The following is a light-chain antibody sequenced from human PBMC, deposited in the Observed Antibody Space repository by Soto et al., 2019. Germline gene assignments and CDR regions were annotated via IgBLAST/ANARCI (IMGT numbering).Light chain of an antibody. CDR3: QQYNDSFRYT. CDR1: QSISNW. V-gene: IGKV1-5*03. Sequence: DILLTQSPSTLSASFEDRVTITGRPIQSISNWLAWYQQKPGTAPKLLIYGASTLESGVPSRFSGSRSGTEFTLTVSSLQPDDFATYYCQQYNDSFRYTFGQGTKLEIK. CDR2: GAS. J-gene: IGKJ2*01.